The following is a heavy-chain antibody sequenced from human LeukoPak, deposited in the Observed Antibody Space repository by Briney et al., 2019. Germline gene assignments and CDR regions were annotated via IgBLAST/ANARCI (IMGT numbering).Heavy chain of an antibody. Sequence: SETLSLTCAVYGGSFSGYYWSWIRQSPGKGLEWIGEINHSGSTNYNPSLKSRVTISVDTSKNQFSLKLSSVTAADTAVYYCARGRRGVVVPAAMAWGYYYYMDVWGKGTTVTVSS. CDR1: GGSFSGYY. CDR3: ARGRRGVVVPAAMAWGYYYYMDV. J-gene: IGHJ6*03. D-gene: IGHD2-2*01. CDR2: INHSGST. V-gene: IGHV4-34*01.